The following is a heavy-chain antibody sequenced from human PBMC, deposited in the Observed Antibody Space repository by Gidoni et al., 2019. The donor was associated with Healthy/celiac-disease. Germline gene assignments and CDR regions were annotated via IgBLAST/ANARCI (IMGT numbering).Heavy chain of an antibody. Sequence: EVQLVESGGGLVKPGGSWRPSWEALESTLGGYSMNWVRKAPGKGLEWVSSISSSSSYIYYADSVKGRFTISRDNAKNSLYLQMNSLRAEDTAVYYCARSHRWIHYYYYMDVWGKGTTVTVSS. D-gene: IGHD2-2*03. J-gene: IGHJ6*03. V-gene: IGHV3-21*01. CDR2: ISSSSSYI. CDR3: ARSHRWIHYYYYMDV. CDR1: ESTLGGYS.